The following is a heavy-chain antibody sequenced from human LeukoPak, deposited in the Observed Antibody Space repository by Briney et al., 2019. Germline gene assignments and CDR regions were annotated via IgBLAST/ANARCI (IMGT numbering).Heavy chain of an antibody. CDR2: IYYSGST. J-gene: IGHJ4*02. CDR1: GDSISSGGYY. D-gene: IGHD3-22*01. Sequence: PSETLSLTCTVSGDSISSGGYYWSWIRQHPGKGLEWIGYIYYSGSTYYNPSLKSRVTISVDTSKNQLSLKLSSVIAADTAVYYCARGVYYYDSSGYFYYFDYWGQGTLVTVSS. V-gene: IGHV4-31*03. CDR3: ARGVYYYDSSGYFYYFDY.